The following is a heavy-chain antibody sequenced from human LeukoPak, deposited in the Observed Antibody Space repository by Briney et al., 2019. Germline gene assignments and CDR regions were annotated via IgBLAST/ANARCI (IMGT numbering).Heavy chain of an antibody. CDR2: IIPIFGTA. CDR1: GGTFSSYA. Sequence: SVKVSCKASGGTFSSYAISWVRQAPGQGLEWMGGIIPIFGTANYAQKFQGRVTITADKSTSTAYMELSSLRSEDRAVYYCARDPGKDYGDYYFDYWGQGTLVTASS. V-gene: IGHV1-69*06. D-gene: IGHD4-17*01. J-gene: IGHJ4*02. CDR3: ARDPGKDYGDYYFDY.